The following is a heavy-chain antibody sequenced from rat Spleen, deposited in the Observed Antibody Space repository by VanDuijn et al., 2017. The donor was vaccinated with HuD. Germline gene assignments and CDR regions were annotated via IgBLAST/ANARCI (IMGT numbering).Heavy chain of an antibody. J-gene: IGHJ4*01. Sequence: QVQLKESGPGLVQPSQTLSLTCTVSGFSLTRYHVHWVRQPPGKGLEWMGEMWSDGDTSYNSTLKSRLSISRDTSKNQVFLKMSSLQTDDTGTYYCTRDPPGSSGVMDVWGQGASVTVSS. V-gene: IGHV2-32*01. CDR3: TRDPPGSSGVMDV. CDR1: GFSLTRYH. CDR2: MWSDGDT. D-gene: IGHD5-1*01.